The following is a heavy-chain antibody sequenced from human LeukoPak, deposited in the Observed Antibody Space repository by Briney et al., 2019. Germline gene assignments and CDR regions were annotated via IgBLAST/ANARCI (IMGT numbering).Heavy chain of an antibody. Sequence: ASVKVSCKASGYTFTSYGISWVRQAPGQGLEWMGWISAYNGNTNYAQKLQGRVTMTTDTSTSTAYMELRSLRSDDTAVYYCARGSPPLRWSSGWSTYFDYWGQGTLVTVSS. CDR3: ARGSPPLRWSSGWSTYFDY. J-gene: IGHJ4*02. CDR2: ISAYNGNT. CDR1: GYTFTSYG. D-gene: IGHD6-19*01. V-gene: IGHV1-18*01.